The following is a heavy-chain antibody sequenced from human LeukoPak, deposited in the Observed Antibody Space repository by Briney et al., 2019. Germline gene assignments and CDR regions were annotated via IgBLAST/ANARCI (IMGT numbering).Heavy chain of an antibody. CDR3: ARDKRTYCSSTSCPDYYYGMDV. J-gene: IGHJ6*02. V-gene: IGHV4-59*01. Sequence: PSETLSLTCTVSGGSFSNYYWSWIRQPPGKGLECIGHIYYTGSTNYNPSLKSRVTISVDTSNNQLSLKLSSVTAADTAVYYCARDKRTYCSSTSCPDYYYGMDVWGQGTTVTVSS. CDR1: GGSFSNYY. D-gene: IGHD2-2*01. CDR2: IYYTGST.